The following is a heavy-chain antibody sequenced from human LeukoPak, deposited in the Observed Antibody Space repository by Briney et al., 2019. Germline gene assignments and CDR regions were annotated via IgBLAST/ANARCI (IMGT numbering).Heavy chain of an antibody. CDR1: GYTFISYG. CDR2: ISAYNGNT. CDR3: ARDLAPTVRFGPDC. Sequence: ASVKVSCKASGYTFISYGISWVRQAAGQGLEWMGWISAYNGNTNYAQKLQGRVTMTTDTSTSTAYMELRSLRSDDTAVYYCARDLAPTVRFGPDCWGQGTLVTVSS. J-gene: IGHJ4*02. V-gene: IGHV1-18*01. D-gene: IGHD3-10*01.